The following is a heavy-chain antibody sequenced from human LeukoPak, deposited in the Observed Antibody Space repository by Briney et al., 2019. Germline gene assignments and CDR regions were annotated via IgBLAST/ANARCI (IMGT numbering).Heavy chain of an antibody. Sequence: GSLRLSCAASGFTFSSYWMNWVRQAPGKGLEWIGEINHSGSTNYNPSLKSRVTMSVDTSKNQFSLKLSSVTAADTAVYYCARIAAAGLNWFDPWGQGTLVTVSS. CDR1: GFTFSSYW. D-gene: IGHD6-13*01. J-gene: IGHJ5*02. V-gene: IGHV4-34*01. CDR3: ARIAAAGLNWFDP. CDR2: INHSGST.